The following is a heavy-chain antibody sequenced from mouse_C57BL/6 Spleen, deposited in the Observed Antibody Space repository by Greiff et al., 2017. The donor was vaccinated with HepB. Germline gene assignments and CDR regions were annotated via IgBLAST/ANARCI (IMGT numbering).Heavy chain of an antibody. D-gene: IGHD2-4*01. Sequence: QVQLKQPGAELVRPGSSVKLSCKASGYTFTSYWMHWVKQRPIQGLEWIGNIDPSDSETHYNQKFKDKATLTVDKSSSTAYMQLSSLTSEDSAVYYCARSPFYDYDGAYWGQGTLVTVSA. CDR2: IDPSDSET. CDR1: GYTFTSYW. J-gene: IGHJ3*01. V-gene: IGHV1-52*01. CDR3: ARSPFYDYDGAY.